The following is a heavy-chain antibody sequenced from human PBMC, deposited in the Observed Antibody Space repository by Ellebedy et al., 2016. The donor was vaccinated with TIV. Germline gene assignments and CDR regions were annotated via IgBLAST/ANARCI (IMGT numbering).Heavy chain of an antibody. CDR2: ISPNSGNT. CDR3: ARDRNYYFDF. CDR1: GYTFTRQG. V-gene: IGHV1-18*01. D-gene: IGHD1-14*01. Sequence: AASVKVSCKASGYTFTRQGLSWVRQAPGQGLEWMGWISPNSGNTKYAQNLQGRFTMTTDTSTTTAYMELRSLRSDDSAIYYCARDRNYYFDFWGQGTLVTVSS. J-gene: IGHJ4*02.